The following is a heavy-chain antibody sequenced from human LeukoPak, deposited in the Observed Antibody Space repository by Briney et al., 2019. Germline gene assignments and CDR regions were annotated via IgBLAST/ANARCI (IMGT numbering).Heavy chain of an antibody. CDR3: AKSRSGSANWALRIFDN. Sequence: PGGSLRLSCVVSRFSFGSEAMSWVRQAPGRGLEWVSSISPGGGTTYYADSVEGRFTISRDNSENTLYVEMNSLRAEDTAIYYCAKSRSGSANWALRIFDNWGQGTLVSVSS. CDR2: ISPGGGTT. J-gene: IGHJ4*02. V-gene: IGHV3-23*01. CDR1: RFSFGSEA. D-gene: IGHD3-10*01.